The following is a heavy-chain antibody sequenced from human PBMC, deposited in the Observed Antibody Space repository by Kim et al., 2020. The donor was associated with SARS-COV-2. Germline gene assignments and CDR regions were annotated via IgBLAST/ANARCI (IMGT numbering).Heavy chain of an antibody. D-gene: IGHD6-19*01. CDR1: GFTFSSYA. Sequence: GGSLRLSCAASGFTFSSYAMHWVRQAPGKGLEWVAVISYDGSNKYYADSVKGRFTISRDTSKNTPYLQMTSLRAEDTAVSYCAREELSRYSSGWSSSHYG. CDR3: AREELSRYSSGWSSSHYG. J-gene: IGHJ6*01. CDR2: ISYDGSNK. V-gene: IGHV3-30*04.